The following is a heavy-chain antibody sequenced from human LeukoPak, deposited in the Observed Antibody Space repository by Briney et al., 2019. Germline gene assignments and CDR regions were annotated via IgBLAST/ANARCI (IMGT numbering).Heavy chain of an antibody. CDR1: GDSVSSGNYY. V-gene: IGHV4-61*01. D-gene: IGHD4-23*01. CDR3: ATRGGMTTVVRGYWYFDL. CDR2: MSPSGTT. Sequence: SGTLSLTCTVSGDSVSSGNYYLTWIRQPPGKGLDGITYMSPSGTTKYNPSLKSRVTISVDTSKNQFSLKLSSVTAADTAVYYCATRGGMTTVVRGYWYFDLWGRGTLVTVSS. J-gene: IGHJ2*01.